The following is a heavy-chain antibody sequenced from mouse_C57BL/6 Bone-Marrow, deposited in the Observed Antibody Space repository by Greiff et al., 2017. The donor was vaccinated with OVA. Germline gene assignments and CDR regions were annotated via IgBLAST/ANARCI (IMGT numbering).Heavy chain of an antibody. Sequence: EVKVVESGGGLVQPGGSLKLSCAASGFTFSDYYMYWVRQTPEKRLEWVAYISNGGGSTYYPDTVKGRFTISRDNAKNTLYLQMSRLKSEDTAMYYCAREGMDYWGQGTSVTVSS. CDR2: ISNGGGST. J-gene: IGHJ4*01. V-gene: IGHV5-12*01. CDR1: GFTFSDYY. CDR3: AREGMDY.